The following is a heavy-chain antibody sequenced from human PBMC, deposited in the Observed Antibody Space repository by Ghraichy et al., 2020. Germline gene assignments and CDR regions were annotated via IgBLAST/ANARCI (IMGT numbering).Heavy chain of an antibody. CDR3: AKGEYTYVT. CDR1: GFTFSDYA. CDR2: ISGSGDST. Sequence: GSLRLSCAASGFTFSDYAMNWVRQAPGKGLEWVSSISGSGDSTYYADSVKGRFTIFRDNSKNTLSLQMNSLRAEDTALYYCAKGEYTYVTWGQGTLVTVSS. D-gene: IGHD5-18*01. J-gene: IGHJ4*02. V-gene: IGHV3-23*01.